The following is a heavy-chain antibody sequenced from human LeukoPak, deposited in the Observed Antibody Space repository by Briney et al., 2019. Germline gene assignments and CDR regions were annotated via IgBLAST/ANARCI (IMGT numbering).Heavy chain of an antibody. J-gene: IGHJ4*02. D-gene: IGHD4-17*01. CDR1: GGSISSGDYY. V-gene: IGHV4-30-4*01. CDR3: ARSREGDYGVPFDY. Sequence: SETLSLTCTVSGGSISSGDYYWSWLRQPPGKGLEWIGYIYYSGSTYYNPSLKSRVTISVDTSKNQFSLKLSSVTAADTAVYYCARSREGDYGVPFDYWGQGTLVTVSS. CDR2: IYYSGST.